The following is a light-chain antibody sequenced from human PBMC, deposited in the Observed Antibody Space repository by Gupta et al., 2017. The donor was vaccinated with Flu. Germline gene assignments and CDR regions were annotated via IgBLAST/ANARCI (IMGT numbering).Light chain of an antibody. J-gene: IGLJ2*01. CDR1: SSDVGGYNY. CDR2: EVS. Sequence: QSALTQPASVSGSPGQSLTISCTGTSSDVGGYNYVSWYQQHPGKAPKLMIYEVSNRPSGVSNRFSGSKSGNTASLTISGLQAEDEAEYYCSSYTSSSTLEVVFGGGTKLTVL. CDR3: SSYTSSSTLEVV. V-gene: IGLV2-14*01.